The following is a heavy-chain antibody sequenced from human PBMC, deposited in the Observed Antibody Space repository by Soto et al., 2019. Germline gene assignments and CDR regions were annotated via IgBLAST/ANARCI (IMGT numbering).Heavy chain of an antibody. V-gene: IGHV3-33*01. CDR2: IWYDGSNK. J-gene: IGHJ6*02. Sequence: QVQLVESGGGVVQPGRSLRLSCAASGFTFSSYGMHWVRQAPGKGLEWVAVIWYDGSNKYYADSVKGRFTISRDNSKNTLYLQMNSLRAEDTAVYYCARKTYYCTSCYGMDVWGQGTTVTVSS. CDR1: GFTFSSYG. CDR3: ARKTYYCTSCYGMDV. D-gene: IGHD1-26*01.